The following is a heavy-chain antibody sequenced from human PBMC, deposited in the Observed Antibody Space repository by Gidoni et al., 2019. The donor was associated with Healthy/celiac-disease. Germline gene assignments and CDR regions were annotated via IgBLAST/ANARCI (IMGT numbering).Heavy chain of an antibody. CDR2: INHSGST. J-gene: IGHJ4*02. D-gene: IGHD3-22*01. CDR1: GGSFSGYY. V-gene: IGHV4-34*01. CDR3: ARRRGGTYYYDSSGYSKFDY. Sequence: QVQLQQWGAGLLKPSETLSLTCAVYGGSFSGYYWSWIRQPPGKGLEWIGEINHSGSTNYNPSLKSRVTISVDTSKNQFSLKLSSVTAADTAVYYCARRRGGTYYYDSSGYSKFDYWGQGTLVTVSS.